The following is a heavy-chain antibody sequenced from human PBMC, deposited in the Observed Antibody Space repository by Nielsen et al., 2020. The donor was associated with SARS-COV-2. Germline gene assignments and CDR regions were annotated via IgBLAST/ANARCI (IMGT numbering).Heavy chain of an antibody. J-gene: IGHJ4*02. Sequence: WVRQAPGQGLEWMGRINPKSGGTNYAQKFQGRVTMTRDTSISTAYMELSGLRSDDTAVYYCARVPIRAYYYGSGSYHRGYFDYWGQGTLVTVSS. CDR3: ARVPIRAYYYGSGSYHRGYFDY. V-gene: IGHV1-2*06. CDR2: INPKSGGT. D-gene: IGHD3-10*01.